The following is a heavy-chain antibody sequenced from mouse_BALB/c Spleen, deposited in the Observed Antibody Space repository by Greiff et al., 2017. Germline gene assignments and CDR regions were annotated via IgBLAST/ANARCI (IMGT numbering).Heavy chain of an antibody. CDR3: TRWEFITAVDAMDY. J-gene: IGHJ4*01. CDR1: GYSFTSYW. CDR2: IYPGNSDT. V-gene: IGHV1-5*01. D-gene: IGHD1-1*01. Sequence: EVQLQQSGTVLARPGASVKMSCKASGYSFTSYWMHWVKQRPGQGLEWIGAIYPGNSDTSYNQKFKGKAKLTAVTSASTAYMELSSLTNEDSAVYYCTRWEFITAVDAMDYWGQGTSVTVSS.